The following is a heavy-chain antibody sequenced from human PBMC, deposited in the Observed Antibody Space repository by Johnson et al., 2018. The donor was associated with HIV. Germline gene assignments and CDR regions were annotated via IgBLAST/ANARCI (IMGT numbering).Heavy chain of an antibody. Sequence: VQLVESGGGVVRPGGSLRLSCAASGFTFDDYGMSWVRQAPGKGLEWVCGINWRGGHTANADFVKGRFTISRDDSKNTLYLQMNSLKTEDTALYYCNTDRVDGGGSYYNAFDIWGQGTMVTVSS. J-gene: IGHJ3*02. CDR2: INWRGGHT. D-gene: IGHD1-26*01. CDR1: GFTFDDYG. V-gene: IGHV3-20*04. CDR3: NTDRVDGGGSYYNAFDI.